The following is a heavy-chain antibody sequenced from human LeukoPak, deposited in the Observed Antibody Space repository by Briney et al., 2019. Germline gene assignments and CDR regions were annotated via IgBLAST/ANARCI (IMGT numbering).Heavy chain of an antibody. J-gene: IGHJ3*02. D-gene: IGHD3-22*01. Sequence: WASVKVSCKASGGTFSSYAISWVRQAPGQGLEWMGGIIPIFGTANYAQKFQGRVTITADESTSTAYMELSSLRSEDTAVYYCARLYYYDSSGYSHEAFDIWGQGTMVTVSS. CDR3: ARLYYYDSSGYSHEAFDI. CDR2: IIPIFGTA. CDR1: GGTFSSYA. V-gene: IGHV1-69*13.